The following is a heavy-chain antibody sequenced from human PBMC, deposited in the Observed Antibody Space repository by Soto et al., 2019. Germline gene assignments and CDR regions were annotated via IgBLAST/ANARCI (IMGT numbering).Heavy chain of an antibody. Sequence: TETLPLTCTVSGVSISSYYWSWIRQPPGKGLEWIGYIYYSGSTNYNPSLKSRVTISVDTSKNQFSLKLSSVTAADTAVYYCARGVAAAGTLPGFGDNWFDPWGQGTLVTVSS. CDR3: ARGVAAAGTLPGFGDNWFDP. CDR2: IYYSGST. D-gene: IGHD6-13*01. CDR1: GVSISSYY. J-gene: IGHJ5*02. V-gene: IGHV4-59*01.